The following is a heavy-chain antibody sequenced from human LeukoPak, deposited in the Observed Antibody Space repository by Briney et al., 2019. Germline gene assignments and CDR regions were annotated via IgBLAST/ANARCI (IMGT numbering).Heavy chain of an antibody. CDR3: ARLYGAGNWYFDL. Sequence: GASVKVSCMASGYTFTSYYMHWVRQAPGQGLEWMGIINPSGGSTSYAQKFQGRVTMTRDTSTSTVYMELSSLRSEDTAVYYCARLYGAGNWYFDLWGRGTLVTVSS. CDR2: INPSGGST. D-gene: IGHD4-17*01. V-gene: IGHV1-46*01. J-gene: IGHJ2*01. CDR1: GYTFTSYY.